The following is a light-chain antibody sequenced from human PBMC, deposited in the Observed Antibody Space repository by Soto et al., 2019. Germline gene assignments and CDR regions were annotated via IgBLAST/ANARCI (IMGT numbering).Light chain of an antibody. Sequence: DILMTQSPSILSASVGDTVTITCRASQSISKWVAWYQQKPGRAPKVLIYAASTLQSGVPSRFSGSGSGTDFTLTVNGLQAEDFATYYCQQSYSSSLAFGGGTTVDIK. CDR2: AAS. V-gene: IGKV1-39*01. CDR1: QSISKW. CDR3: QQSYSSSLA. J-gene: IGKJ4*01.